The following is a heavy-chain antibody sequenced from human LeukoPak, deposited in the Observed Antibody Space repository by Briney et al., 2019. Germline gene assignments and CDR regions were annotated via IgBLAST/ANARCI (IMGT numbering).Heavy chain of an antibody. D-gene: IGHD4-17*01. J-gene: IGHJ4*02. CDR3: ARVDMTTVTG. V-gene: IGHV1-2*06. Sequence: ASVKVSCKASGYTFTGYYIHWCHKPPGQGLKWMGRINPNSGGTNYAQKFQGRVTMTRDTSISTAYMELSRLRSDDTAVYYYARVDMTTVTGWGQGTLVIVSS. CDR2: INPNSGGT. CDR1: GYTFTGYY.